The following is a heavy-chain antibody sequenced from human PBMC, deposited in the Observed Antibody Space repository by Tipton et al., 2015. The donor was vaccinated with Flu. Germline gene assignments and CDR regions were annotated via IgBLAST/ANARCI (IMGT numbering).Heavy chain of an antibody. CDR2: IYYSGGT. CDR3: ARARAPYYYYAMDV. CDR1: DDSISSYY. D-gene: IGHD3-10*01. V-gene: IGHV4-59*01. Sequence: GLVKPSETLSLICAVSDDSISSYYWSWIRQPPGKGLEWIGYIYYSGGTNYNPSLQSRLTISVDSSKNQLSLKLTSVTAADTAVYYCARARAPYYYYAMDVWGQGATVTVS. J-gene: IGHJ6*02.